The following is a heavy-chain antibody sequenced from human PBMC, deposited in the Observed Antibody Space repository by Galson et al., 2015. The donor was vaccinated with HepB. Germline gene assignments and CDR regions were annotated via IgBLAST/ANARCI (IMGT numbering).Heavy chain of an antibody. CDR1: GFTSGCPC. D-gene: IGHD3-9*01. V-gene: IGHV3-23*01. Sequence: PLRLACAAAGFTSGCPCMSWVRQAPGEGLVWISAFSGRGGSTYYGDSVKGWFTISRDSSKNTLFLQLNSLRAEDTAVYYGAKDPGRYFDWLLSGSYFDYWGQGTLVTVSS. CDR2: FSGRGGST. CDR3: AKDPGRYFDWLLSGSYFDY. J-gene: IGHJ4*02.